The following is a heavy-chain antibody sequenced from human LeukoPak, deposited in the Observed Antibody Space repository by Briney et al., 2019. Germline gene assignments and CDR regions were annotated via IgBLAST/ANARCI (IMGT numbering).Heavy chain of an antibody. CDR1: GFTFSSYS. CDR3: ARDATYYDYVWGSYRPGIFDY. D-gene: IGHD3-16*02. Sequence: PGGSLSLSCVASGFTFSSYSMNWVRQAPGKGLEWVSSISSSSSYIYYADSVKGRFTISRDNAKTSLYLQMNSLRAEDTAVYYCARDATYYDYVWGSYRPGIFDYWGQGTLVTVSS. V-gene: IGHV3-21*01. J-gene: IGHJ4*02. CDR2: ISSSSSYI.